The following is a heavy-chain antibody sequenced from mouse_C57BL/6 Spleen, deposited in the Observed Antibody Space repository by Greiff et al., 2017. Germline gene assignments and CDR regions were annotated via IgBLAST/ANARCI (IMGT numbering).Heavy chain of an antibody. CDR3: AREGLRQDYYAMDY. Sequence: QVQLKESGAELVRPGTSVKMSCKASGYTFTNYWIGWAKQRPGHGLEWIGDIYPGGGYTNYNEKFKGKATLTADKSSSTAYMQFSSLTSEDSAIYYCAREGLRQDYYAMDYWGQGTSVTVSS. CDR1: GYTFTNYW. CDR2: IYPGGGYT. D-gene: IGHD2-4*01. J-gene: IGHJ4*01. V-gene: IGHV1-63*01.